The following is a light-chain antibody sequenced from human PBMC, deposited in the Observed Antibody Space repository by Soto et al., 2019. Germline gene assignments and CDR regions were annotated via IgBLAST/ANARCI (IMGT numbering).Light chain of an antibody. CDR3: TSFTTISTWV. J-gene: IGLJ3*02. Sequence: QSVLTQPASVSGSPGQSITISCTGTSSDVGGYNYFSWFQQHPGKAPKLKIYEVSNRPSGVSNRFSGSKSGNTASLTISELQAEDEADYYCTSFTTISTWVFGGGTKLTVL. CDR1: SSDVGGYNY. CDR2: EVS. V-gene: IGLV2-14*01.